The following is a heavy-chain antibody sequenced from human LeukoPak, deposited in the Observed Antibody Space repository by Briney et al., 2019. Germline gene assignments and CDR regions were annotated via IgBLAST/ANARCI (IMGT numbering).Heavy chain of an antibody. D-gene: IGHD5-24*01. Sequence: GGSLRLSCAASGFTFSSYWMHWVRQAPGKGLVWVSRIINDGSRTSYADSVKGRFTISRDNAKNTVYPQMNSLRAEDTAVYYCARSDGGFDYWGQGTLVTVSA. CDR2: IINDGSRT. V-gene: IGHV3-74*01. CDR3: ARSDGGFDY. J-gene: IGHJ4*02. CDR1: GFTFSSYW.